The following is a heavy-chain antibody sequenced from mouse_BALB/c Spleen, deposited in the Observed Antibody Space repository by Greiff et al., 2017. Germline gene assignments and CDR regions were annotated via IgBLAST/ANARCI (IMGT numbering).Heavy chain of an antibody. CDR2: INPYNDGT. CDR3: ARGGLLRGYAMDY. J-gene: IGHJ4*01. V-gene: IGHV1-14*01. D-gene: IGHD1-1*01. CDR1: GYTFTSYV. Sequence: EVKLVESGPELVKPGASVKMSCKASGYTFTSYVMHWVKQKPGQGLEWIGYINPYNDGTKYNEKFKGKATLTSDKSSSTAYMELSSLTSEDSAVYYCARGGLLRGYAMDYWGQGTSVTVSS.